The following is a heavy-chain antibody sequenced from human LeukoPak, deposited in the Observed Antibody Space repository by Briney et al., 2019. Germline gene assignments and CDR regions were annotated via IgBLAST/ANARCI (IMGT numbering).Heavy chain of an antibody. CDR1: GFTFSSYA. CDR2: ISGSSGYT. D-gene: IGHD6-13*01. CDR3: AKRGTIAAAGYYFDY. Sequence: GGSLRLSCAASGFTFSSYAMRWVRQAPGKGLEWVSAISGSSGYTYYADSVKGRFTISRDNSKNTLYLQMNSLRAEDTAVYYCAKRGTIAAAGYYFDYWGQGTLVTVSS. V-gene: IGHV3-23*01. J-gene: IGHJ4*02.